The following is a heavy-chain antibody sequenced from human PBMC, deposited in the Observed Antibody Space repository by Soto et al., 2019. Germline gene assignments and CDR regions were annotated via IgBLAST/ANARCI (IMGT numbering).Heavy chain of an antibody. CDR2: ISGSGGST. J-gene: IGHJ4*02. CDR1: GFTFSSYA. D-gene: IGHD6-19*01. V-gene: IGHV3-23*01. Sequence: GGSLRLSCAASGFTFSSYAMSWVRQAPGRGLEWVSAISGSGGSTYYADSVKGRFTISRDDSKNTLYLQMNSLRAEDTAVYYCARGIAVAEWDYFDYWGQGTLVTVSS. CDR3: ARGIAVAEWDYFDY.